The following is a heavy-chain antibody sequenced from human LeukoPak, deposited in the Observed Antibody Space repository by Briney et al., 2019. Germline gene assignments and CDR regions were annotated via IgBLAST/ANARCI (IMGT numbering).Heavy chain of an antibody. Sequence: ASVKVSCKASGYTFTGYYMHWVRQAPGQGLEWMGWINSNSGGTNYAQKFQGWVTMTRDTSISTAYMELSRLRSDDTAVYYCARSVYYDSSGESFDYWGQGTLVTVSS. J-gene: IGHJ4*02. V-gene: IGHV1-2*04. CDR3: ARSVYYDSSGESFDY. CDR1: GYTFTGYY. D-gene: IGHD3-22*01. CDR2: INSNSGGT.